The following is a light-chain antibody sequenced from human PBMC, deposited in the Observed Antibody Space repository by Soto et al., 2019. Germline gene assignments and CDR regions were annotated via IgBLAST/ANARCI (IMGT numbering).Light chain of an antibody. CDR1: QSVSSSY. V-gene: IGKV3-20*01. CDR3: QQYGSSRTWA. CDR2: GAS. Sequence: EIVLTQSPGTLSLSPGERATLSCRASQSVSSSYLAWYQQTPGQAPRLLIYGASSRATGIPDRFSGSGSGTDFTLTISRLEPEDFAVYYCQQYGSSRTWAFGQGTKVDI. J-gene: IGKJ1*01.